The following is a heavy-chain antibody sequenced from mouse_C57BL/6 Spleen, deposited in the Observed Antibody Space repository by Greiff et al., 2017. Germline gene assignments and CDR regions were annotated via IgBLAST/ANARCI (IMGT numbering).Heavy chain of an antibody. V-gene: IGHV1-81*01. J-gene: IGHJ3*01. CDR1: GYTFTSYG. CDR2: IYPRSGNT. D-gene: IGHD4-1*01. Sequence: QVQLQQSGAELVRPGASVKLSCKASGYTFTSYGISWVKQRPGQGLEWIGKIYPRSGNTYYKEKFKGKATLTADKSSSTAYMGLRSLTSEDSAVLFCAGPASWDRAGFAYWGQGTLVTVSA. CDR3: AGPASWDRAGFAY.